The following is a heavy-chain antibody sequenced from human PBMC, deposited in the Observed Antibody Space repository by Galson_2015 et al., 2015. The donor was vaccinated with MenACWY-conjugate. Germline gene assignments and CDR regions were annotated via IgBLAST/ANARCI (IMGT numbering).Heavy chain of an antibody. CDR2: INGDDDQP. D-gene: IGHD6-13*01. CDR1: GFTFNNYA. Sequence: SLRLSCAASGFTFNNYAMSWFRHSPGRGLEWVSAINGDDDQPFYAEAVKGRFTVARDSARNTVYLQMKSLRPEDTAIYYCAERIAPSGAPYYFDSRGQGTLVTVSS. CDR3: AERIAPSGAPYYFDS. V-gene: IGHV3-23*01. J-gene: IGHJ4*02.